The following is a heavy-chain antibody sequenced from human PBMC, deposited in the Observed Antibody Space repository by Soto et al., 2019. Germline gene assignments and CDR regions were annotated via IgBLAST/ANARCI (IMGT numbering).Heavy chain of an antibody. D-gene: IGHD5-12*01. CDR1: GYTFSGYA. V-gene: IGHV1-18*01. CDR3: ARDLGIVATTPDY. J-gene: IGHJ4*02. Sequence: EASVKVDCKASGYTFSGYAMHWVRQAPGQRLEWMGWISAYNGNTNYAQKLQGRVTMTTDTSTSTAYMELRSLRSDDTAVYYCARDLGIVATTPDYWGQGTLVTVSS. CDR2: ISAYNGNT.